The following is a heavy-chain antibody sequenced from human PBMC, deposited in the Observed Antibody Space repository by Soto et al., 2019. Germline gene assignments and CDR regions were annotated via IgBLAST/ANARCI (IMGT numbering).Heavy chain of an antibody. CDR2: IYYSGST. V-gene: IGHV4-59*01. D-gene: IGHD2-15*01. CDR3: ARRIVVVVAATGKNYYYYYMDV. J-gene: IGHJ6*03. Sequence: SETLSLTCTVSGGSISSYYWSWIRQPPGKGLEWIGYIYYSGSTNYNPSLKSRVTISVDTSKNQFSLKLSSVTAADTAVYYCARRIVVVVAATGKNYYYYYMDVWGKGTTVTVSS. CDR1: GGSISSYY.